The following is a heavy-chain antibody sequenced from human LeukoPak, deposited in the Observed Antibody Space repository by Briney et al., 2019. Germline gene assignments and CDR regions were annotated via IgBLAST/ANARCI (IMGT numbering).Heavy chain of an antibody. CDR1: GGSISSYY. V-gene: IGHV4-59*12. Sequence: SETLSLTCTVSGGSISSYYWRWIRQPPGKGLEWIGYIYYSGTTNYNPSLKSRVTISVDTSKNQFSLKLSSVTAADTAVYYCARRGSSGWYYWGQGTLVTVSS. J-gene: IGHJ4*02. CDR3: ARRGSSGWYY. CDR2: IYYSGTT. D-gene: IGHD6-19*01.